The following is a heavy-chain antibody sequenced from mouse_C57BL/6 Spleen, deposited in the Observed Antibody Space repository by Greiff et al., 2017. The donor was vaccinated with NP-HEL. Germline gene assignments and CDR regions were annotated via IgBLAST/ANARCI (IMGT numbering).Heavy chain of an antibody. CDR2: IYPGSGST. J-gene: IGHJ3*01. CDR1: GYTFTSYW. V-gene: IGHV1-55*01. Sequence: QVQLQQPGAELVKPGASVKMSCKASGYTFTSYWITWVKQRPGQGLEWIGDIYPGSGSTNYNEKFKSKATLTVDTSSSTAYMQRSSLTSEDSAVYYCARERVYYYGSSSAWFAYWGQGTLVTVSA. CDR3: ARERVYYYGSSSAWFAY. D-gene: IGHD1-1*01.